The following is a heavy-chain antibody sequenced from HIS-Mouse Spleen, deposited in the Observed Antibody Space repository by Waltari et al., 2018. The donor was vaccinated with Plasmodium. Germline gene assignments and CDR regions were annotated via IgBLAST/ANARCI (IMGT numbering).Heavy chain of an antibody. CDR1: GFALLSYA. Sequence: QVQLVESGGGVVQPGRSLRLSWAASGFALLSYAMHWLRQAPGKGLEWVAVISYDGSNKYYADSVKGRFTISRDNSKNTLYLQMNSLRAEDTAVYYCARDGGSGWFSDYWGQGTLVTVSS. J-gene: IGHJ4*02. D-gene: IGHD6-19*01. CDR2: ISYDGSNK. V-gene: IGHV3-30*04. CDR3: ARDGGSGWFSDY.